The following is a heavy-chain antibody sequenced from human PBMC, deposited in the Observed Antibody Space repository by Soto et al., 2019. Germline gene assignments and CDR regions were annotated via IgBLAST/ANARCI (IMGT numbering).Heavy chain of an antibody. Sequence: PGGSLRIACAVSRFTFSSYWMSWVRQAPGKGLEWVANIKQDGSEKYYVDSVKGRFTISRDNSKNTLYLQINSLRAEDTAVYYCAKETGTWGQGT. CDR3: AKETGT. D-gene: IGHD1-1*01. CDR1: RFTFSSYW. J-gene: IGHJ5*02. CDR2: IKQDGSEK. V-gene: IGHV3-7*01.